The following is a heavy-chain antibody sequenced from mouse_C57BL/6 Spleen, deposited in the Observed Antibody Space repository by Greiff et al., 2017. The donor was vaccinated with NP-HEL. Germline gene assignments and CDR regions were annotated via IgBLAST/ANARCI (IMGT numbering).Heavy chain of an antibody. D-gene: IGHD1-1*01. CDR3: ARSIYYYGRYYAMDY. CDR1: GYTFTSYW. Sequence: VQLQQPGAELVRPGSSVKLSCKASGYTFTSYWMHWVKQRPIQGLEWIGNIDPSDSETHYNQKFKDKATLTVDKSSSTAYMQLSSLTSEDSAVYYCARSIYYYGRYYAMDYWGQGTSVTVSS. J-gene: IGHJ4*01. V-gene: IGHV1-52*01. CDR2: IDPSDSET.